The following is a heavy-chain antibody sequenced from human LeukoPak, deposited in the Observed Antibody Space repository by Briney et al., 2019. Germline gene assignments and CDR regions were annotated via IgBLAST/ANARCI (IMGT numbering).Heavy chain of an antibody. CDR1: GFTFSSYS. CDR3: ARGYYGSGSLSV. CDR2: ISSSSSTT. D-gene: IGHD3-10*01. Sequence: GGSLRLSCAASGFTFSSYSMNWVRQAPGKWLEWVSYISSSSSTTYYADSVKGRFTISRDNAKNSLYLQMNSLRAEDTAVYYCARGYYGSGSLSVWGKGTTVTVSS. J-gene: IGHJ6*04. V-gene: IGHV3-48*01.